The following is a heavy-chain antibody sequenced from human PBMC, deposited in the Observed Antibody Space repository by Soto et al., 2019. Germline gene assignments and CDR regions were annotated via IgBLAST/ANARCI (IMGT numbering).Heavy chain of an antibody. CDR3: AGDQSGAAHF. J-gene: IGHJ3*01. V-gene: IGHV4-4*07. CDR2: ISATGTT. Sequence: QVQLQESGPGLVEPSETLSPTCTVSGDSMSSYYWNWIRQSAEKGLEWIGRISATGTTTYMPSLKSRITLSVDTSKNQFSLKLKFVTAADTAVYFCAGDQSGAAHFWGPGTAVTVS. CDR1: GDSMSSYY. D-gene: IGHD7-27*01.